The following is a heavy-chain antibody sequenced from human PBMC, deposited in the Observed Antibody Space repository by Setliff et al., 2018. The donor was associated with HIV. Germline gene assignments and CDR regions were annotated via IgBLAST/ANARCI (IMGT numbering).Heavy chain of an antibody. D-gene: IGHD3-22*01. CDR1: GGSIRTGAYY. CDR3: ARDPGDYDRKFDH. CDR2: TFDNGNT. Sequence: LSLTCTVSGGSIRTGAYYWNWLRQTPGKGLEWIAYTFDNGNTHYNPSLESRVTLSLDTSRNLFSLRLASVTAADTAVYYCARDPGDYDRKFDHWGQGALVTVSS. V-gene: IGHV4-61*03. J-gene: IGHJ4*02.